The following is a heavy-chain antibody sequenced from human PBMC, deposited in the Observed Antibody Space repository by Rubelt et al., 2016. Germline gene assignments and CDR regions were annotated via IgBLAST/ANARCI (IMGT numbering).Heavy chain of an antibody. Sequence: QLQLQESGPGLVKPSQTLSLTCTVSGVSITTGGFYWSWIRQFPGKGLEWIGYIYSSGTTYYNPSLKSRGTLSVATSQNHFSLQLTSATAADTALYYCGRTGTNTVISRGPDFWGRGTLVTVSS. CDR1: GVSITTGGFY. D-gene: IGHD4-17*01. CDR2: IYSSGTT. CDR3: GRTGTNTVISRGPDF. V-gene: IGHV4-31*03. J-gene: IGHJ4*02.